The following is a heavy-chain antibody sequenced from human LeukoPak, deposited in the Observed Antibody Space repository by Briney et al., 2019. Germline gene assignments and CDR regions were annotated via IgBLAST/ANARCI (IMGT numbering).Heavy chain of an antibody. Sequence: GRSLRLSCAASGFTFSSYAMHWVRQAPGRGLEWVATIRQDGREENYADSVKGRFTVSRDNAKNSTYLQMNSLGVDETAVYYCVRDRALAHFDHWGQGALVTVSS. CDR3: VRDRALAHFDH. V-gene: IGHV3-7*01. CDR1: GFTFSSYA. CDR2: IRQDGREE. J-gene: IGHJ4*02. D-gene: IGHD1-1*01.